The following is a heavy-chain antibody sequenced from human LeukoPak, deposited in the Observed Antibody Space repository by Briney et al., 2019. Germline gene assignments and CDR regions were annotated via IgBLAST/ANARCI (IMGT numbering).Heavy chain of an antibody. J-gene: IGHJ4*02. D-gene: IGHD3-22*01. CDR1: GFTFRSYW. CDR2: INSDGRST. V-gene: IGHV3-74*01. Sequence: PGGSLRLSCAASGFTFRSYWMHWVRHAPGKGLVWVSRINSDGRSTSYADSVKGRFTTSRDNAKNTLYLQMNGLRAEDTALYYCARDGVYGGSGYDYWGQGTRVTVSS. CDR3: ARDGVYGGSGYDY.